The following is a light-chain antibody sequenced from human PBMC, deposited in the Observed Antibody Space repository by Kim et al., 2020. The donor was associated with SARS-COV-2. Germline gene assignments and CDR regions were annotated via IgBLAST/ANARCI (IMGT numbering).Light chain of an antibody. CDR2: GAS. CDR3: QQFGGSQNLYT. V-gene: IGKV3-20*01. Sequence: VLTQSPGTLSLSPGERATLSCRASESVRDSYLAWYQQKPGQAPRLLIYGASSRATGIPDRFSGSGSGTDFTLTISRLEPEDFAVYYCQQFGGSQNLYTFGQGTKLEI. J-gene: IGKJ2*01. CDR1: ESVRDSY.